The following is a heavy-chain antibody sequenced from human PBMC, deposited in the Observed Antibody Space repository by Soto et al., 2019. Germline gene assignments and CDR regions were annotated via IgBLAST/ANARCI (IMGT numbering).Heavy chain of an antibody. J-gene: IGHJ4*02. CDR1: GYSISSGYY. V-gene: IGHV4-38-2*01. CDR3: ARAGLLSVGEFDY. Sequence: SETLSLTCAVSGYSISSGYYWGWIRQPPGKGLEWIGSIYHSGSTHYNPSLKSRVTISVDTSKNQFSLKLSSVTAADTAVYYCARAGLLSVGEFDYWGQGTLVTVSS. CDR2: IYHSGST. D-gene: IGHD3-10*01.